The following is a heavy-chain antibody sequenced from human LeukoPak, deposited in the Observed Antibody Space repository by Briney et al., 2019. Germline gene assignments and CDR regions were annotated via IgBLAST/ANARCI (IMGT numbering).Heavy chain of an antibody. V-gene: IGHV1-18*01. CDR2: ISAYNGNT. CDR1: GYTFTSYG. CDR3: ARDWDYGDFDP. J-gene: IGHJ5*02. Sequence: GASVKVSCKASGYTFTSYGISWVRQAPGQGLEWMGWISAYNGNTNYAQKLQGRVTMTTDTSTSTAYMELSRLRSDDTAAYYCARDWDYGDFDPWGQGTLVTVSS. D-gene: IGHD4-17*01.